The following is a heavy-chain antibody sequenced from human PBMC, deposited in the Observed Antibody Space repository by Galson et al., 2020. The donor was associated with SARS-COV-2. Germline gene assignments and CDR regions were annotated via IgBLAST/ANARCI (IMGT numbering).Heavy chain of an antibody. J-gene: IGHJ3*02. CDR2: INSDGSST. D-gene: IGHD5-12*01. CDR1: GFTFSSYW. CDR3: ARAIWLRGAFDI. V-gene: IGHV3-74*01. Sequence: GESLKISCAASGFTFSSYWMHWVRQAPGKGLVWVSRINSDGSSTSYADSVKGRFTISRDNAKNTLYLQMNSLRAEDTAVYYCARAIWLRGAFDIWGQGTMVTVSS.